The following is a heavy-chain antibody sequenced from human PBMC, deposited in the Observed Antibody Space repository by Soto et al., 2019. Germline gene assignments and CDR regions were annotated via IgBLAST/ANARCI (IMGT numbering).Heavy chain of an antibody. CDR2: ISSNGGST. CDR3: VTGGIVVVTGMDV. J-gene: IGHJ6*02. D-gene: IGHD2-15*01. CDR1: GFTFSSYA. V-gene: IGHV3-64D*06. Sequence: PGGSLRLSCSASGFTFSSYAMHWVRQAPGKGLEYVSAISSNGGSTYYADSVKGRFTISRDNSKNTLYLQMSSLRAEDTAVYYCVTGGIVVVTGMDVWGQGTTVTVSS.